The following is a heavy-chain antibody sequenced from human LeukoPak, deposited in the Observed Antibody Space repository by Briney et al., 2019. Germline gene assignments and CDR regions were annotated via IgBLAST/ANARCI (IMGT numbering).Heavy chain of an antibody. Sequence: PSETLSLTCTVSGDSISSNNYFWGWIRPPPGKGLEWIGNIFYRGNTYYNPSLKSRLTISGYTSQNQFSLSLTSATAADTAVYYCARLMRDPFGVAIGSLDYWGQGTLVTVSS. CDR2: IFYRGNT. CDR1: GDSISSNNYF. V-gene: IGHV4-39*01. CDR3: ARLMRDPFGVAIGSLDY. D-gene: IGHD3-3*01. J-gene: IGHJ4*02.